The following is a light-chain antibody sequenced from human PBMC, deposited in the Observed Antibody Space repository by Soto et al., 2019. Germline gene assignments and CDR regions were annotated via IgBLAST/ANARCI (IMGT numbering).Light chain of an antibody. CDR2: AAS. CDR1: QSISSY. CDR3: QQSYSNPYI. J-gene: IGKJ2*01. Sequence: DIQMTQSPSSLSASVGDRVTITCRASQSISSYLNWYQQKLGKAPKLLIYAASSLQSGVSSRFSGSGSGTDFTLTISSLQPEDFAIYYCQQSYSNPYIFGKGTKLEIK. V-gene: IGKV1-39*01.